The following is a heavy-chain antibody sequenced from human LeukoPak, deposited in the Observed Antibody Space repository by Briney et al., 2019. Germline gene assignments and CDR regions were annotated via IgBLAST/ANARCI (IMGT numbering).Heavy chain of an antibody. Sequence: PSETLSLTCTVSGGSISSGSYYWSWIRQPAGKGLEWIGRIYISGSTNYNPSLKSRVTISVDTSKNQFSLKLSSVTAADTAVYYCARGGSGSYDPTFDYWGQGTLVTVSS. D-gene: IGHD3-10*01. CDR3: ARGGSGSYDPTFDY. CDR2: IYISGST. V-gene: IGHV4-61*02. J-gene: IGHJ4*02. CDR1: GGSISSGSYY.